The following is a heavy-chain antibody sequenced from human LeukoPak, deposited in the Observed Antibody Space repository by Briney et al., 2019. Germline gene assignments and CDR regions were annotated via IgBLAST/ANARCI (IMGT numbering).Heavy chain of an antibody. V-gene: IGHV4-38-2*02. Sequence: SETLSLTCTVSGYSISGGYYWGWIRQPPGKGLEWIGTIFQRVSTYYNPSLKSRVTTSVDTSKNQFSLKLSSVTAADTAVYYCARNNSNGFDFWSQGTLVTVSS. J-gene: IGHJ4*02. CDR1: GYSISGGYY. CDR3: ARNNSNGFDF. D-gene: IGHD6-19*01. CDR2: IFQRVST.